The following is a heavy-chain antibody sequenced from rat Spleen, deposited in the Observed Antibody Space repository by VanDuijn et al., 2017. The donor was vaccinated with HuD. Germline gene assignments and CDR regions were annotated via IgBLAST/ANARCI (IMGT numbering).Heavy chain of an antibody. CDR3: ARHYYSFDY. CDR1: GFTFSSFP. CDR2: ISSGGGAT. Sequence: EVQLVESGGGLVQPGRSLKLSCAASGFTFSSFPMAWVRQGPKKGLEWVATISSGGGATYYPDSVKGRFSISRDNVKSILYLQMDSLRSEDTATYYCARHYYSFDYWGQGVLVTVSS. J-gene: IGHJ2*01. D-gene: IGHD1-2*01. V-gene: IGHV5-25*01.